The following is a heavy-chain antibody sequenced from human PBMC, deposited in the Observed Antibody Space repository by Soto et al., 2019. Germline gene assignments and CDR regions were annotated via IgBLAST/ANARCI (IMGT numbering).Heavy chain of an antibody. CDR1: SYTFTGYY. J-gene: IGHJ4*02. CDR2: VNPNTGGT. Sequence: APGKVSCQASSYTFTGYYMHWLGQAPGQGIEWMGWVNPNTGGTNYAQKPQGWVTMTRYTSTSTAYLELSRLRSADTAVYYCAGATKRWYGAHVLDYWGKGTL. D-gene: IGHD4-17*01. CDR3: AGATKRWYGAHVLDY. V-gene: IGHV1-2*04.